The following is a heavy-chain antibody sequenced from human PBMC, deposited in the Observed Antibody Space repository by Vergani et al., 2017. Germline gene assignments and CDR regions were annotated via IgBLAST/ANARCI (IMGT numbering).Heavy chain of an antibody. J-gene: IGHJ4*02. D-gene: IGHD3-9*01. CDR3: ARDILTGYYYFDY. V-gene: IGHV3-7*01. Sequence: EVQLLESGGGLVQPGGSLRLSCAASGFTFSSYWMSWVRQAPGKGLEWVANIKQDGSEKYYVDSVKGRFTISRDNAKNSLYLQMNSLRAEDTAVYYCARDILTGYYYFDYWGQGTLVTVSS. CDR2: IKQDGSEK. CDR1: GFTFSSYW.